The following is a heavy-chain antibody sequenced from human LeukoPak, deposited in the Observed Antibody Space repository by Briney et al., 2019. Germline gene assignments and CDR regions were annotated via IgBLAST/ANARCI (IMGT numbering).Heavy chain of an antibody. CDR2: IYYSGST. J-gene: IGHJ5*02. D-gene: IGHD6-13*01. CDR1: GGSISSGDYY. V-gene: IGHV4-30-4*08. CDR3: ARDQLQSSSHIKTFNWFDP. Sequence: SQTLSLTCTVSGGSISSGDYYWSWIRQPPGKGLEWIGYIYYSGSTYYNPSLKSRVTISVDTSKNQFSLKLSSVTAADTAVYYCARDQLQSSSHIKTFNWFDPWGQGTLVTVSS.